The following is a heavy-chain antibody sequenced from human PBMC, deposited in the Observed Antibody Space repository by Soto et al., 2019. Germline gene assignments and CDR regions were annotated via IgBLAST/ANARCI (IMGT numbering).Heavy chain of an antibody. Sequence: PGGSLRLSCEASGFSFSTYGMHWVRQAPGRGLDWVAVIWYDGTNKYYADSVKGRFSISRDQSKDTLYLHMNSLKTEDTAVYYCTTGLSNGYYNFDYWGQGTPVT. J-gene: IGHJ4*02. D-gene: IGHD3-22*01. CDR3: TTGLSNGYYNFDY. CDR1: GFSFSTYG. CDR2: IWYDGTNK. V-gene: IGHV3-33*01.